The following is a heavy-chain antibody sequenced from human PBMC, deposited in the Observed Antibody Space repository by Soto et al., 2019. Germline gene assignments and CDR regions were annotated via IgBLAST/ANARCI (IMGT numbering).Heavy chain of an antibody. V-gene: IGHV3-7*05. D-gene: IGHD3-10*01. Sequence: ESGGGLVQPGGSLRLSCAASGFTFSSYWMSWVRQAPGKGLEWEANIKQDGSEKYYVDSVKGRFTISRDNAKNSLYLQMNSLRAEDTAVYYCSRGMPLLWFGESYFDYWGQGTLVTLSS. CDR1: GFTFSSYW. CDR2: IKQDGSEK. CDR3: SRGMPLLWFGESYFDY. J-gene: IGHJ4*02.